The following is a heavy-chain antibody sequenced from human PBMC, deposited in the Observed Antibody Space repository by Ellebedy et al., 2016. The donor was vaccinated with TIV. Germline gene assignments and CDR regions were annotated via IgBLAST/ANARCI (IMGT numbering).Heavy chain of an antibody. V-gene: IGHV3-23*01. Sequence: GESLKISXAASGFTFNTYSMNWVRQAPGKGLEWVSVISGSGNTIHQADSVKGRFTISRDNSKNTLYLQMNSLRAEDTAVYYCAKMMNYDSSGRDAFDIWGQGTMVTVSS. CDR1: GFTFNTYS. CDR3: AKMMNYDSSGRDAFDI. J-gene: IGHJ3*02. CDR2: ISGSGNTI. D-gene: IGHD3-22*01.